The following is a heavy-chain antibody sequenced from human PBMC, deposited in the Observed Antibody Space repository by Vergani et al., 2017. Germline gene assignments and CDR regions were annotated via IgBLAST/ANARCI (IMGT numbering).Heavy chain of an antibody. CDR2: IWYDGSNK. CDR1: GFIFSSHG. Sequence: QVQLVEWGGGVVQPGGSLRLSCTASGFIFSSHGMHRVRQAPGKGLEWVAVIWYDGSNKYYADSVKGRFTITRDNAQNTVNLQRSSLRVDDTAVYYCATDWWGCDGISSSGYMDFWGKGTTVTV. J-gene: IGHJ6*03. V-gene: IGHV3-33*01. CDR3: ATDWWGCDGISSSGYMDF. D-gene: IGHD2-21*01.